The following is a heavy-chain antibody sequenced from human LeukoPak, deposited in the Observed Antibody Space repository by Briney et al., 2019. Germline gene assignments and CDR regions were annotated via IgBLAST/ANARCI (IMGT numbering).Heavy chain of an antibody. CDR2: IYHSGST. J-gene: IGHJ4*02. D-gene: IGHD3-10*01. CDR1: GGSFSGYY. V-gene: IGHV4-34*01. Sequence: SETLSLTCAVYGGSFSGYYWGWIRQPPGKGLEWIGSIYHSGSTYYNPSLKSRVTISVDTSKNQFSLKLSSVTAADTAVYYCARDNLLWFGEPGSPLSGDDYWGQGTLVTVSS. CDR3: ARDNLLWFGEPGSPLSGDDY.